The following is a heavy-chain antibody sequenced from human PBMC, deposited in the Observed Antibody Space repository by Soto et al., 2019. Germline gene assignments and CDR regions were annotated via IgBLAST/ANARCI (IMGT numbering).Heavy chain of an antibody. CDR2: VWYDGSNE. CDR3: ARDLYKSGWTGTFDI. V-gene: IGHV3-33*01. J-gene: IGHJ3*02. Sequence: QVQLVESGGGVVQSGGYLKLSCAASGFAFDAYNIHWVRQAPGKGLEWVAFVWYDGSNEYYSDAVKGRFTVSRDNSKNSLYLELNSLRAEDTAVYYCARDLYKSGWTGTFDIWGQGTMVTVSS. D-gene: IGHD6-19*01. CDR1: GFAFDAYN.